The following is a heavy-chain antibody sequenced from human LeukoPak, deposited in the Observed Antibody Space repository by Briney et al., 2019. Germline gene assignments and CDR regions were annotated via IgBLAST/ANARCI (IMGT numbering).Heavy chain of an antibody. V-gene: IGHV4-39*01. CDR1: GGSISSSTYY. Sequence: PSETLSLTCSVSGGSISSSTYYGGWIRQPPGKGLEWIGSVSYSGGTNYNPSLKSRVTMSVDTSKKQFSLKPTSVTAADTAVYYCARPFGSGYLDAFDIWGQGTTVTVSS. D-gene: IGHD5-12*01. CDR2: VSYSGGT. J-gene: IGHJ3*02. CDR3: ARPFGSGYLDAFDI.